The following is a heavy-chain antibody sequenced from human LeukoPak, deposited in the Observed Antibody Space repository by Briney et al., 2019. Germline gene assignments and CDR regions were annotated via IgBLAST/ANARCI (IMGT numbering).Heavy chain of an antibody. J-gene: IGHJ4*02. D-gene: IGHD4-17*01. CDR3: ARPGFYGAPIDY. CDR1: GGSFSGYY. V-gene: IGHV4-34*01. CDR2: INHSGST. Sequence: SETLSLTCAVNGGSFSGYYWSWIRQPPGKGLEWIGEINHSGSTNYNPSLKSRVTISVDTSKDQFSLKLSSVTAADTAVYYCARPGFYGAPIDYWGQGTLVTVSS.